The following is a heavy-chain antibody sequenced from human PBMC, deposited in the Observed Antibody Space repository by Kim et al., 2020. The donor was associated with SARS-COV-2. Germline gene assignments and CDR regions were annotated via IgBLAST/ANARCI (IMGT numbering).Heavy chain of an antibody. D-gene: IGHD3-22*01. Sequence: GGSLRLSCAASGFTFSSYSMNWVRQAPGKGLEWVSSISSSSSYIYYADSVKGRFTISRDNAKNSLYLQMNSLRAEDTAVYYCARDPDTNDYYDSSGYSYFDYWGQGTLVTVSS. V-gene: IGHV3-21*01. CDR1: GFTFSSYS. CDR2: ISSSSSYI. CDR3: ARDPDTNDYYDSSGYSYFDY. J-gene: IGHJ4*02.